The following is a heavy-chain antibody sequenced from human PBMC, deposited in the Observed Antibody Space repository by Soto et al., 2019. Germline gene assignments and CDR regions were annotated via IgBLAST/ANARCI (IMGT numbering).Heavy chain of an antibody. CDR1: GGTFSSYA. V-gene: IGHV1-69*01. Sequence: QVQLVQSGAEVKKPGSSVKVSCKASGGTFSSYAISWVRQAPGQGPEWMGGIIPIFGTANYAQKFQGRVTITADESTSTAYMELSSLRSEDTAVYYCAREGPTIFGVVRPRYFDYWGQGTLVTVSS. D-gene: IGHD3-3*01. CDR2: IIPIFGTA. J-gene: IGHJ4*02. CDR3: AREGPTIFGVVRPRYFDY.